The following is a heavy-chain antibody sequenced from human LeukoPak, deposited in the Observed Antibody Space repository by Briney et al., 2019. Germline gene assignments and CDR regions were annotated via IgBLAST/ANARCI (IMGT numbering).Heavy chain of an antibody. D-gene: IGHD1-26*01. CDR2: INHSGST. V-gene: IGHV4-34*01. CDR1: GGSFSGYY. Sequence: KPSETLSLTCAVYGGSFSGYYWSWIRQPPGKGLEWIGEINHSGSTNYNPSLKSRVTISVDTSKNQFSLKLSSVTAADTAVYYCARDSWELAAGAFDIWGQGTMVPVSS. J-gene: IGHJ3*02. CDR3: ARDSWELAAGAFDI.